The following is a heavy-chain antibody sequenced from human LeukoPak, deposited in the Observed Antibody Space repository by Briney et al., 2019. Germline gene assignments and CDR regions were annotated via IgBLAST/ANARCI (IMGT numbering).Heavy chain of an antibody. CDR3: AKDLLRYCSSTSCYGEDY. D-gene: IGHD2-2*01. J-gene: IGHJ4*02. CDR2: ISYDGSNK. CDR1: GFTFSSYG. Sequence: PGGSLRPSCAASGFTFSSYGMHWVRQAPGKGLEWVAVISYDGSNKYYADSVKGRFTISRDNSKNTLYLQMNSLRAEDTAVYYCAKDLLRYCSSTSCYGEDYWGQGTLVTVSS. V-gene: IGHV3-30*18.